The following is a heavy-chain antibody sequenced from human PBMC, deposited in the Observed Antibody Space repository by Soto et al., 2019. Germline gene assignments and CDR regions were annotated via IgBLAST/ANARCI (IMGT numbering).Heavy chain of an antibody. CDR2: IIPISDTT. V-gene: IGHV1-69*01. CDR1: GGTFSSYA. CDR3: ARSHGSSTSLEIYYYYYYGMDV. J-gene: IGHJ6*02. D-gene: IGHD2-2*01. Sequence: QVQLVQSGAEVKKPGSSVKVSCKASGGTFSSYASSWVRQAPGQGLEWMGGIIPISDTTNYAQKFQGRVTITADESTSTAYMELSSRRSEDTAVYYCARSHGSSTSLEIYYYYYYGMDVWGQGTTVTVSS.